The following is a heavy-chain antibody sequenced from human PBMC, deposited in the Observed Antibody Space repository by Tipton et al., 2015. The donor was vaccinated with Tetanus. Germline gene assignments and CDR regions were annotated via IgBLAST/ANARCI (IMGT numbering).Heavy chain of an antibody. CDR3: ARDSYVTGTTSHFDF. CDR2: INPDSGGT. J-gene: IGHJ4*02. CDR1: GYTFTNYG. V-gene: IGHV1-2*02. D-gene: IGHD1-7*01. Sequence: QLVQSGAEVREPGASVKVSCKAFGYTFTNYGIHWVRQAPGQGLEWLGWINPDSGGTKYTQNFQGRVTMTRDTPTTTVYLELTSLKSDDTAVYYCARDSYVTGTTSHFDFWGQGSPVNVSS.